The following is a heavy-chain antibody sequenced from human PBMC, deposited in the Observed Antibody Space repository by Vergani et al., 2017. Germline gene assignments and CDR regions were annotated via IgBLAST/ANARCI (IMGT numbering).Heavy chain of an antibody. J-gene: IGHJ4*02. CDR2: VFHLGTL. CDR1: GVSITGGNY. D-gene: IGHD5-12*01. CDR3: TRQPQEGASGPPSVPT. V-gene: IGHV4-38-2*01. Sequence: QVQLQESGPGLLRPSETLCLTCRVSGVSITGGNYWGWVRQSPVSGLEWLGSVFHLGTLYYNPSLQSRVTISVDTSKNDFSLKVTSVTAADTAVYYCTRQPQEGASGPPSVPTWGQGISVIVSS.